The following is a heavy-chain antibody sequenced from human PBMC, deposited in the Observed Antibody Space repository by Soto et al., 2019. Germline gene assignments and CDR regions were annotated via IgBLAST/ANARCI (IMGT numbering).Heavy chain of an antibody. CDR3: ARDSYSSGWHNEDNWFDP. V-gene: IGHV4-59*01. CDR1: GGSISSYY. Sequence: ASETLSLTCTVSGGSISSYYWSWIRQPPGKGLEWIGYIYYSGSTNYNPSLKSRVTISVDTSKNQFSLKLSSVTAADTAVYYCARDSYSSGWHNEDNWFDPWGQGTLVTVSS. CDR2: IYYSGST. J-gene: IGHJ5*02. D-gene: IGHD6-19*01.